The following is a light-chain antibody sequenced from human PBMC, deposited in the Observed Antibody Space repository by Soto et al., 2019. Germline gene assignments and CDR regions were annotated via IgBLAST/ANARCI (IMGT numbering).Light chain of an antibody. Sequence: EIVMTQSPASLSVSPGESVTLSCMASQSVASNLAWYQQKPGQAPRLLIYGVSTRATGIPARFSGSESGTEFTLTISSLQSEDFAVYYCQQYNDWPFTFGPGTKVDI. CDR3: QQYNDWPFT. CDR2: GVS. CDR1: QSVASN. J-gene: IGKJ3*01. V-gene: IGKV3-15*01.